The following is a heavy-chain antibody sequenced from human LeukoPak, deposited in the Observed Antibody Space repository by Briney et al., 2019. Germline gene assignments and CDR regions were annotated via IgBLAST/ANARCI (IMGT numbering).Heavy chain of an antibody. CDR1: GFTFSSYS. D-gene: IGHD3-22*01. J-gene: IGHJ4*02. CDR2: ISSSSSYI. CDR3: AKDLVVVD. Sequence: GGSLRLSCAASGFTFSSYSMNWVRQAPGKGLEWVSSISSSSSYIYYADSVKGRFTISRDNSKNTLYLQMNSLRAEDTAVYYCAKDLVVVDWGQGTLVTASS. V-gene: IGHV3-21*04.